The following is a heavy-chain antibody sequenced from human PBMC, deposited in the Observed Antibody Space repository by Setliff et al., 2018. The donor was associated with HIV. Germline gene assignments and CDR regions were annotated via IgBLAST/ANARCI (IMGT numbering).Heavy chain of an antibody. J-gene: IGHJ4*02. V-gene: IGHV3-7*02. CDR1: EFIFSYFS. CDR3: ARGGFGTGLDY. CDR2: IKKDGSEK. D-gene: IGHD6-13*01. Sequence: GGSLRLSCEGSEFIFSYFSMTWVRQAPGKGLEWVANIKKDGSEKQYMDSVKGRFTISRDNAKNTVYLQMNSLRTEDTAVYYCARGGFGTGLDYWGLGALVTVSS.